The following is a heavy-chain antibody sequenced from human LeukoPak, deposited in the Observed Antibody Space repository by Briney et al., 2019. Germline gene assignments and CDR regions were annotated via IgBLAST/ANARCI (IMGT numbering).Heavy chain of an antibody. CDR2: INPNSGGT. CDR3: ARDGYSSSPDAFDI. V-gene: IGHV1-2*02. D-gene: IGHD6-13*01. J-gene: IGHJ3*02. Sequence: VASVKVSCKASGYTFTGYYMHWVRQAPGQGLEWMGWINPNSGGTNYAQKFQGRVTMTRDTSISTAYMELSSLRSEDTAVYYCARDGYSSSPDAFDIWGQGTMVTVSS. CDR1: GYTFTGYY.